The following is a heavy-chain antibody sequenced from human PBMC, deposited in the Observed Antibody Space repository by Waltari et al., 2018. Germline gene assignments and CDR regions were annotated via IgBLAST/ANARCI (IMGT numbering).Heavy chain of an antibody. Sequence: QLQLQESGPGLVKPSETLSLTCTVSGGSIRSSSYYWGWIRQPPGKGLEWIGSIYYSGSTYYNPSLKSRVTISVDTSKNQFSLKLSSVTAADTAVYYCASPDYYGSGSPPGYFDYWGQGTLVTVSS. CDR2: IYYSGST. V-gene: IGHV4-39*07. D-gene: IGHD3-10*01. CDR3: ASPDYYGSGSPPGYFDY. J-gene: IGHJ4*02. CDR1: GGSIRSSSYY.